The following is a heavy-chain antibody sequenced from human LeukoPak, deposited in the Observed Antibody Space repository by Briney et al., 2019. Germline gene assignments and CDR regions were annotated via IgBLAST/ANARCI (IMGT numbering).Heavy chain of an antibody. J-gene: IGHJ4*02. CDR1: GGSISSGGYY. D-gene: IGHD6-13*01. CDR3: ARVGSSWHTTFDY. Sequence: SQTLSLTCTVSGGSISSGGYYWSWIRQPPGKGLEWIGYIYYSGSTNYNPSLKSRVSISVDTSKNQFSLKLSSVTAADTAVYYCARVGSSWHTTFDYWGQGTLVTVSS. V-gene: IGHV4-61*08. CDR2: IYYSGST.